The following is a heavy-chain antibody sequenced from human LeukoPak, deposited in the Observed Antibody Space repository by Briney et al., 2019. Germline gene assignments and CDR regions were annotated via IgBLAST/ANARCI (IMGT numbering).Heavy chain of an antibody. Sequence: TSETLSLTCTVSGGSISSYYWSWIRQPPGKGLEWIGYIYYSGSTNYNTSLKSRVTISVDTSKNQSYMKLSSVTAADTAVYSCAREVLGYYDSSGYFDYWGQGTLVTVSS. CDR3: AREVLGYYDSSGYFDY. J-gene: IGHJ4*02. CDR1: GGSISSYY. V-gene: IGHV4-59*01. CDR2: IYYSGST. D-gene: IGHD3-22*01.